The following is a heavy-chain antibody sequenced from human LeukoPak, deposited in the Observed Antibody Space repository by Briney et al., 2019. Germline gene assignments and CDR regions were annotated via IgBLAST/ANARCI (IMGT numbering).Heavy chain of an antibody. CDR2: IYYSGST. CDR3: ARVFYDSSGYYHYYYGMDV. Sequence: SETLSLTCAVYGGSFSGYYWSWIRQHPGKGLEWIGYIYYSGSTYYNPSLKSRVTISVDTSKNQFSLKLSSVTAADTAVYYCARVFYDSSGYYHYYYGMDVWGQGTTVTVSS. J-gene: IGHJ6*02. V-gene: IGHV4-31*11. D-gene: IGHD3-22*01. CDR1: GGSFSGYY.